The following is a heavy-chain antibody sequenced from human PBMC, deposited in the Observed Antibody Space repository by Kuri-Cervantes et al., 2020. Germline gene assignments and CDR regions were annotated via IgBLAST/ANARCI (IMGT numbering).Heavy chain of an antibody. CDR1: GFTFSSYA. D-gene: IGHD3-22*01. CDR2: ISGSGGST. V-gene: IGHV3-23*01. CDR3: AKDSGRYYYDSSGFPIDY. Sequence: GGSLRLSCAASGFTFSSYAMSWVRQAPGKGLEWVSAISGSGGSTYYADSVKGRFTISRDNSKNTLYLQMNSLRAEDTAVYYCAKDSGRYYYDSSGFPIDYWGQGTLVTVSS. J-gene: IGHJ4*02.